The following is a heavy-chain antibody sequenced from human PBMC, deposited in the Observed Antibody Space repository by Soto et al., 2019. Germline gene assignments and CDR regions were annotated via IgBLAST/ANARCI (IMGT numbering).Heavy chain of an antibody. D-gene: IGHD2-15*01. CDR1: GGSISSGDYY. J-gene: IGHJ6*02. Sequence: QVQLQESGPGLVKPSQTLSLTCTVSGGSISSGDYYWSWIRQPPGKGLEWIGYIYYSGSTYYNPSLKRRVTISVDTSKNQFSLKLSSVTAADTAVYYCASVPVVGAPNYYYYGMDVWGQGTTVTVSS. CDR3: ASVPVVGAPNYYYYGMDV. CDR2: IYYSGST. V-gene: IGHV4-30-4*01.